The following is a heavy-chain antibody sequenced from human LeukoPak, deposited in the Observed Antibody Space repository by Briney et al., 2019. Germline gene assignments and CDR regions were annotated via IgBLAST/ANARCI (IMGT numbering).Heavy chain of an antibody. CDR1: GFTFSSYG. V-gene: IGHV3-33*01. D-gene: IGHD2-2*01. CDR3: ARDLGGFDLYQLLSFGWFDY. CDR2: IWYDGSNK. Sequence: GGSLRLSCAASGFTFSSYGMHWVRQAPGKGLEWVAVIWYDGSNKYYADSVKGRFTISRGNSKNTLYLQMNSLRAEDTAVYYCARDLGGFDLYQLLSFGWFDYWGQGTLVTVSS. J-gene: IGHJ4*02.